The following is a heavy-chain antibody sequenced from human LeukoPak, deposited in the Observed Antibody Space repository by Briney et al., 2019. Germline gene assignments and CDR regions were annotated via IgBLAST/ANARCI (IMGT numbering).Heavy chain of an antibody. V-gene: IGHV4-30-2*01. CDR1: GGSISSGGYS. D-gene: IGHD1-26*01. Sequence: SETLSLTCAVSGGSISSGGYSWSWIRQPPGKGLEWIGYIYHSGSTYYSPSLKSRVTISVDRSKNQFSLKLSSVTAADTAVYYCARGVSGSYFDYWGQGTLVTVSS. CDR3: ARGVSGSYFDY. CDR2: IYHSGST. J-gene: IGHJ4*02.